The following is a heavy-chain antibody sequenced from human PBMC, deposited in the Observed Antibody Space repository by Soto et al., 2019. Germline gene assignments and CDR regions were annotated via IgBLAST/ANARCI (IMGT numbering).Heavy chain of an antibody. CDR2: IYHSGST. J-gene: IGHJ4*02. Sequence: PSETLSLTCAVSGGSISSSNWWSWVRQPPGKGLEWIGEIYHSGSTNYNPSLKSRVTISVDKSKNQSSLKLSSVTAADTAVYYCARYGSIAARWMAIFDYWGQGTLVTVSS. CDR1: GGSISSSNW. CDR3: ARYGSIAARWMAIFDY. D-gene: IGHD6-6*01. V-gene: IGHV4-4*02.